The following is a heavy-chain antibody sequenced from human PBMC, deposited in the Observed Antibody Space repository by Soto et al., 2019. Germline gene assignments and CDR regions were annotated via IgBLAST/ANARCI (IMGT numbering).Heavy chain of an antibody. J-gene: IGHJ5*02. CDR3: ASVKTDSNYVEGFDP. Sequence: ASVKVSCKASGYTFTSYGISWVRQAPGQGLEWMGWISAYNGNTNYAQKLQGRVTMTTDTSTSTAYMELRSLRSDDTAVYYCASVKTDSNYVEGFDPWGQGTLVTVSS. CDR2: ISAYNGNT. CDR1: GYTFTSYG. D-gene: IGHD4-4*01. V-gene: IGHV1-18*01.